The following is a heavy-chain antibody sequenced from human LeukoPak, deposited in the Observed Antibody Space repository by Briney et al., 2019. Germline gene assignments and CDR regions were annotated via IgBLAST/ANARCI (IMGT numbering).Heavy chain of an antibody. Sequence: QPGGSLRLSCAASGFTFSSYAMSWVRQAPGKGLEWVSAIRGSGGSTYYADSVKGRFTISRDNSKNTLFLQMNSLRAEDTAVYYCAKDDRHSSGWYGKGVYWGQGTLVTVSS. CDR1: GFTFSSYA. CDR3: AKDDRHSSGWYGKGVY. D-gene: IGHD6-19*01. J-gene: IGHJ4*02. CDR2: IRGSGGST. V-gene: IGHV3-23*01.